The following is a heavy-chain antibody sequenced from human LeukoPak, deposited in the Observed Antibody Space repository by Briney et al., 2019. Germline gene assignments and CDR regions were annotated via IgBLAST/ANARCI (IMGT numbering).Heavy chain of an antibody. CDR3: ARQRSGYSSSWYVPPDHYYGMDV. CDR2: INSDGSST. D-gene: IGHD6-13*01. V-gene: IGHV3-74*01. Sequence: GGSLRLSCAASGFTFSSYWMHWVRQAPGKGLVWVSRINSDGSSTSYADSVKGRFTISRDNAKNTLYLQMNSLRTEDTAVYSCARQRSGYSSSWYVPPDHYYGMDVWGQGTTVTVSS. CDR1: GFTFSSYW. J-gene: IGHJ6*02.